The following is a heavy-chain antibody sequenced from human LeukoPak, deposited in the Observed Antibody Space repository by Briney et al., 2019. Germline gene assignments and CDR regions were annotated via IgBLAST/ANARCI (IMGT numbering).Heavy chain of an antibody. J-gene: IGHJ4*02. CDR1: GFTVGSNY. CDR2: LSGDGSDT. D-gene: IGHD2-21*02. CDR3: TKGGHGDY. Sequence: GSLRLSCAASGFTVGSNYMCWVRQAPGKGLEWVSTLSGDGSDTYYADSVKGRFTISRDTSKNTLFLQMNSLRADDTAIYYCTKGGHGDYWGQGTMVTVSS. V-gene: IGHV3-23*01.